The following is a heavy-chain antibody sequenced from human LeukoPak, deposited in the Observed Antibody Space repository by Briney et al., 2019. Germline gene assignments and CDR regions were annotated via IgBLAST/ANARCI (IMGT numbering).Heavy chain of an antibody. CDR2: IYHSGST. J-gene: IGHJ2*01. Sequence: SETLSLTCAVSGGSISSGGYSWSWIRQPPGKGLEWIGYIYHSGSTYYNPSLKSRVTISVDRSKNQFSLKLSSVTAADTAVYYCARGTTRLRMQNWYFDLWGRGTLVTVSS. CDR3: ARGTTRLRMQNWYFDL. V-gene: IGHV4-30-2*01. CDR1: GGSISSGGYS. D-gene: IGHD1-14*01.